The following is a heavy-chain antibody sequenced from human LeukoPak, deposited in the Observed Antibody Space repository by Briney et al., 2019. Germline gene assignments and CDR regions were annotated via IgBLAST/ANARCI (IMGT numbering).Heavy chain of an antibody. V-gene: IGHV4-59*12. CDR2: VYSSGST. CDR3: ARDRYGDHTYFDY. J-gene: IGHJ4*02. D-gene: IGHD4-17*01. CDR1: GGSISNSY. Sequence: PSETLSLTCTLSGGSISNSYWSWIRQPPGKGLEWIGYVYSSGSTSYNPSLKSRVTISVDRSKNQFSLKLNSVTAADTAVYYCARDRYGDHTYFDYWGQGTLVTVSS.